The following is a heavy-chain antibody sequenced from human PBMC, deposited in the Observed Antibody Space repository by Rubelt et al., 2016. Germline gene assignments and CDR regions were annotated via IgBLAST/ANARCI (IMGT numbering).Heavy chain of an antibody. CDR2: IWSDGSNK. D-gene: IGHD4-17*01. J-gene: IGHJ4*02. CDR3: AKDRRSFDY. V-gene: IGHV3-33*06. Sequence: TFTSYGMHWVRQAPGKGLESVAVIWSDGSNKDYADSVKGRFTISRDNSKNTLYLQMNSLRAEDTAVYYCAKDRRSFDYWGQGTLVTVSS. CDR1: TFTSYG.